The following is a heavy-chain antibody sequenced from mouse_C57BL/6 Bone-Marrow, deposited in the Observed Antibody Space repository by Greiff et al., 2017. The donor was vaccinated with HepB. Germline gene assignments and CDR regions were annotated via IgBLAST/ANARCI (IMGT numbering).Heavy chain of an antibody. J-gene: IGHJ1*03. CDR3: ASITTVVATGYFDV. Sequence: VQLKQSGPELVKPGASVKISCKASGYTFTDYYMNWVKQSHGKSLEWIGDINPNNGGTSYNQKFKGKATLTVDKSSSTAYMELRSLTSEDSAVYYCASITTVVATGYFDVWGTGTTVTVSS. CDR2: INPNNGGT. CDR1: GYTFTDYY. D-gene: IGHD1-1*01. V-gene: IGHV1-26*01.